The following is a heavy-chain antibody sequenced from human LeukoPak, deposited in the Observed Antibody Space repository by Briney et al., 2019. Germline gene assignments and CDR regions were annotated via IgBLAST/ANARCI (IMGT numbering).Heavy chain of an antibody. V-gene: IGHV4-59*01. CDR2: IYYSGST. CDR3: ARDPGSIVGATRGWFDP. J-gene: IGHJ5*02. D-gene: IGHD1-26*01. Sequence: SETLSLTCTVSGGSISSYYWSWLRQPPGKGLEWIGYIYYSGSTNYNPSLKSRVTISVDTSKNQFSLKLSSVTAADTAVYYCARDPGSIVGATRGWFDPWGQGTLVTVSS. CDR1: GGSISSYY.